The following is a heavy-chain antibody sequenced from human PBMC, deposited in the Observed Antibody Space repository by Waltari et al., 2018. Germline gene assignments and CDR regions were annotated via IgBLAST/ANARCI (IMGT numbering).Heavy chain of an antibody. V-gene: IGHV3-74*03. Sequence: EEQLVASGGGLVQPGGSLRLSCAASGFSFSRYWMHWVRQAPEKGLVVVSRIHSDGIDTTYADSVKGRFTTSRDNALNTLYLQMNSLRVEDTAMYYCARGGFDHAFDIWAQGTMVTVSS. CDR3: ARGGFDHAFDI. J-gene: IGHJ3*02. CDR2: IHSDGIDT. D-gene: IGHD3-16*01. CDR1: GFSFSRYW.